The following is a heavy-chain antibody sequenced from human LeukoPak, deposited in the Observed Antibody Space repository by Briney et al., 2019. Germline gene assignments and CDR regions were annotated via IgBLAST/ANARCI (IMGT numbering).Heavy chain of an antibody. Sequence: PSETLSLTCTVSGGSISSYYWSWIRQPAGKGLEWIGRIYTSGSTNYNPSLKSRVTISVDKSKNQFSLKLSSVTAADTAVYYCARARSGWSFGGGYYYHYMDVWGKGTTVTVSS. J-gene: IGHJ6*03. D-gene: IGHD6-19*01. V-gene: IGHV4-4*07. CDR2: IYTSGST. CDR3: ARARSGWSFGGGYYYHYMDV. CDR1: GGSISSYY.